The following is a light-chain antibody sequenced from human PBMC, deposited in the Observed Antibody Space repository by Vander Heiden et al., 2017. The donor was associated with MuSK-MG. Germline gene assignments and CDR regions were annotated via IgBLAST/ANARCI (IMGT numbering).Light chain of an antibody. V-gene: IGKV1-39*01. J-gene: IGKJ3*01. CDR2: AAS. CDR1: QGIATY. CDR3: QQSDSLEFT. Sequence: DIQMTQSPSSLSASVGDRVTITCRASQGIATYLNWYQQKPGKAPNLLIFAASNLQSGVPSSFSGSGSGSEFTLTISSLNPEDFATYYCQQSDSLEFTFGPGTKVEMK.